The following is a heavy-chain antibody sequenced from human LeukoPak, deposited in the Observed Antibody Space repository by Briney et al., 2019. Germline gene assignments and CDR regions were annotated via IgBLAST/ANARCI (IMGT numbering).Heavy chain of an antibody. CDR2: IIPIFGTA. D-gene: IGHD3-22*01. CDR3: ATYYYDSSGYYFSPAEYFQH. CDR1: GGTFSNHA. V-gene: IGHV1-69*13. J-gene: IGHJ1*01. Sequence: SVKVSCKASGGTFSNHAVSWVRQAPGQGLEWMGGIIPIFGTANYAQKFQGRVTITADESTSTAYMELSSLRSEDTAVYYCATYYYDSSGYYFSPAEYFQHWGQGTLVTVSS.